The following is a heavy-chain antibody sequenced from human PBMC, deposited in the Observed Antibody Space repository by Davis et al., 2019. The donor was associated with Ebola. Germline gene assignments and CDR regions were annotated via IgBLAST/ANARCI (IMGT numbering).Heavy chain of an antibody. Sequence: PGGSLRLSCAASGFTFSNAWMNWVRQAPGKGLKWVGRIKSKTDGGTTDYAAPVKGRFTISRDDSKNTLYLQMNSLKTEDTAVYYCTTAPRDYYDSSGYYYYYYYYGMDVWGQGTTVTVSS. CDR1: GFTFSNAW. CDR2: IKSKTDGGTT. D-gene: IGHD3-22*01. J-gene: IGHJ6*02. V-gene: IGHV3-15*07. CDR3: TTAPRDYYDSSGYYYYYYYYGMDV.